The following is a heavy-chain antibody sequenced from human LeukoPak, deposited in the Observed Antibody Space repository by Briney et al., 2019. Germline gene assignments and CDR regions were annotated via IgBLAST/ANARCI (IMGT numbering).Heavy chain of an antibody. CDR2: FDRKNGDT. V-gene: IGHV1-24*01. Sequence: GASVKVSCKVSGFTLADLSMHWVRQAPGKGLEWVGGFDRKNGDTIYAQRFRGRVTLTEDTSTGTAYMDLSSLSADDTAVYYRATGVFCATTTCPGYQHFYYFMDLWGKGTTVTVSS. CDR1: GFTLADLS. CDR3: ATGVFCATTTCPGYQHFYYFMDL. D-gene: IGHD2-2*01. J-gene: IGHJ6*03.